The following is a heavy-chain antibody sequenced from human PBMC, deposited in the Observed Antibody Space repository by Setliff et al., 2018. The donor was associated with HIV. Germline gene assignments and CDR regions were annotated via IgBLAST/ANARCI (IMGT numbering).Heavy chain of an antibody. D-gene: IGHD2-15*01. CDR1: GGSISSYH. CDR2: IYKSGSA. V-gene: IGHV4-4*08. Sequence: ASETLSLTCRVSGGSISSYHWSWIRQPPGKGLEWIGHIYKSGSANYSPSLKGRVTISADTSRNQFSLKLTSVTAADTAIYYCAATYCRGGGRDCPQMYDYWGQGSLVTVSS. CDR3: AATYCRGGGRDCPQMYDY. J-gene: IGHJ4*02.